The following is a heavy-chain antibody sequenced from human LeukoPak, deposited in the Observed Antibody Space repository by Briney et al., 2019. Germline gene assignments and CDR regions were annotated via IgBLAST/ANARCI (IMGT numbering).Heavy chain of an antibody. CDR2: ISYDGSNE. D-gene: IGHD6-19*01. CDR3: AKGQGIAVAGTGTD. V-gene: IGHV3-30*04. CDR1: GFTFSSYV. J-gene: IGHJ4*02. Sequence: PGGSLRLSCAASGFTFSSYVMHWVRQAPGKGLEWVAIISYDGSNEYYADSVKGRFTISRDNSKNTLYLQMNSLRAEDTAVYYCAKGQGIAVAGTGTDWGQGTLVTVSS.